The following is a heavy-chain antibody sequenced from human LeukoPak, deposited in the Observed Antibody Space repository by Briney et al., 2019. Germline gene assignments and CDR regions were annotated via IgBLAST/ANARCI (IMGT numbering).Heavy chain of an antibody. J-gene: IGHJ4*02. Sequence: GGSLRLSCAASGFTFSSYWMHWVRQAPGKGLVWVSRINSDGSSTSYADSVKGRFTISRDNAKNSLFLQMNSLRAEDTALYYCVRDRKYRIVGTTQHYFDCWGQGTLVSVSS. CDR3: VRDRKYRIVGTTQHYFDC. CDR1: GFTFSSYW. V-gene: IGHV3-74*01. CDR2: INSDGSST. D-gene: IGHD1-26*01.